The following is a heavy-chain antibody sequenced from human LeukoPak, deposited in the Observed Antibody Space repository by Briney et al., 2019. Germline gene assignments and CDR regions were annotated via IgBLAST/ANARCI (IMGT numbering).Heavy chain of an antibody. Sequence: AASVKVSCKASGYTFSSNDINWVRQATGQGLEWMGWMNPNSGNTAYAQKFQGRVTMTRDTSISTAYMELSGLRSDDTAVYYCAKVGTSRENWFDPGGQETLVTVSS. CDR2: MNPNSGNT. CDR1: GYTFSSND. J-gene: IGHJ5*02. V-gene: IGHV1-8*01. CDR3: AKVGTSRENWFDP.